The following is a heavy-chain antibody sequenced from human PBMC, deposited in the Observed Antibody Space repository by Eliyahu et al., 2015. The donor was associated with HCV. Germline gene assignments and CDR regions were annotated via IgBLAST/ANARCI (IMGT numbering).Heavy chain of an antibody. CDR2: ISAYNGNT. V-gene: IGHV1-18*01. J-gene: IGHJ6*04. Sequence: PGQGLEWMGWISAYNGNTNYAQKLQGRVTMTTDTSTSTAYMELRSLRSDDTAVYYCARDSLGYCSGGSCYSGFVYYYGMDVWGKGTTVTVSS. CDR3: ARDSLGYCSGGSCYSGFVYYYGMDV. D-gene: IGHD2-15*01.